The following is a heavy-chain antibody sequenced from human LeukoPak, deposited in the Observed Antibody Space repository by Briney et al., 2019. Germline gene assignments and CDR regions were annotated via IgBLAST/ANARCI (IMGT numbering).Heavy chain of an antibody. Sequence: PSETLSLTCAVYGGSFSGYYWSWLRQPPGKGLEWIGEINHSGSTNYNPSLKSRVTISVDTSKNQFSLKLSSVTAADTAVYYCARGRGYSSGWYAFDYWGQGTLVTVSS. V-gene: IGHV4-34*01. CDR1: GGSFSGYY. CDR3: ARGRGYSSGWYAFDY. J-gene: IGHJ4*02. CDR2: INHSGST. D-gene: IGHD6-19*01.